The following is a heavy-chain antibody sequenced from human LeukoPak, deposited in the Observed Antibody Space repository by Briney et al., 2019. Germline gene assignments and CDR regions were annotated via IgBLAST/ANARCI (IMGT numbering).Heavy chain of an antibody. D-gene: IGHD6-19*01. CDR3: AKDARPALYSSGWYGLGWFDP. J-gene: IGHJ5*02. Sequence: GGSLRLSCAASGFTFSSYAMSWVRQAPGKGLEWVSAISGSGGSTYYADSVKGRFTISRDNSKNTLYLQMNSLRAEDTAVYYCAKDARPALYSSGWYGLGWFDPWGQGTLVTVSS. CDR1: GFTFSSYA. CDR2: ISGSGGST. V-gene: IGHV3-23*01.